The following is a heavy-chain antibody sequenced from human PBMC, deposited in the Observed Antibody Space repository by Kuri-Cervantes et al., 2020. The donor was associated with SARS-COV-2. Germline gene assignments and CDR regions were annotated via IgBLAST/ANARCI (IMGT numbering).Heavy chain of an antibody. D-gene: IGHD5-24*01. CDR2: VHTSGST. J-gene: IGHJ4*02. CDR1: GGSISGYY. CDR3: GKVSWLQLWHRYSDS. Sequence: SETLSLTCTVSGGSISGYYWNWIRQPAGRGLEWIGRVHTSGSTNYNPSLKSRVTISLDTSNNQFSLRLTSATAADTAVYYCGKVSWLQLWHRYSDSWGQGTLVTVSS. V-gene: IGHV4-4*07.